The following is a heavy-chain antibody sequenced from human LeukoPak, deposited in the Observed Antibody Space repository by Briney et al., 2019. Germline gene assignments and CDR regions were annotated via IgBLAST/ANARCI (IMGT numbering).Heavy chain of an antibody. CDR2: ISSSSSYI. CDR3: AREGPMIVQEGDDY. J-gene: IGHJ4*02. D-gene: IGHD3-22*01. V-gene: IGHV3-21*01. Sequence: PGGSLRLSCAASGFIFSSYSMNWVRQAPGKGLEWVSSISSSSSYIYYADSVKGRFTISRDNAKNSLCLQMNSLRAEDTAVYYCAREGPMIVQEGDDYWGQGTLVTVSS. CDR1: GFIFSSYS.